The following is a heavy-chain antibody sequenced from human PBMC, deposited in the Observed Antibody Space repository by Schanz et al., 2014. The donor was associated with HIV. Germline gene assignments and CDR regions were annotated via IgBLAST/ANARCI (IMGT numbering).Heavy chain of an antibody. J-gene: IGHJ5*02. CDR1: GFTFSNYG. V-gene: IGHV3-33*01. Sequence: QVQLVESGGGVVQPGRSLRLSCAASGFTFSNYGMHWVRQAPGKGLEWVAIIWYDGSNKYYADSVKGRFTVSRDNSKNTNTLYLQMNSLRAEDTAVYYCVRDQGTTWISGGNWFDPWGQGTLVTVSS. CDR2: IWYDGSNK. D-gene: IGHD1-1*01. CDR3: VRDQGTTWISGGNWFDP.